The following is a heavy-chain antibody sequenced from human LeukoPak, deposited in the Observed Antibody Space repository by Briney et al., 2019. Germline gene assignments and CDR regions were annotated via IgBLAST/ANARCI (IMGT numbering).Heavy chain of an antibody. D-gene: IGHD3-22*01. V-gene: IGHV7-4-1*02. CDR1: GYTFTSYA. J-gene: IGHJ4*02. CDR3: ARDFHPGYYDSSGYLDY. CDR2: INTNTGNP. Sequence: ASVKVSCKASGYTFTSYAMNWLRQAPGQGLEWMGWINTNTGNPTYAQGFTGRFVFSLDTSVSTAYLQISSLKAEDTAVYYCARDFHPGYYDSSGYLDYWGQGTLVTVSS.